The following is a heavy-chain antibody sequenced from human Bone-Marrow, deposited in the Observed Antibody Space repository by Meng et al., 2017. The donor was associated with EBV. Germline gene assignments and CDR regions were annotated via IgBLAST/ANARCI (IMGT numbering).Heavy chain of an antibody. CDR2: LIPMSGAP. D-gene: IGHD3-10*01. CDR3: ASESGRGFTPDY. J-gene: IGHJ4*02. CDR1: GGTFNSDA. Sequence: QVQVGQSGAGVKKPGSSVKVSCWTSGGTFNSDAVSWVRQAPGQGLEWMGGLIPMSGAPHYAQKFQGRVTITADESTSTHYMDLSNLRSDDTAMYYCASESGRGFTPDYWGQGTLVTVSS. V-gene: IGHV1-69*01.